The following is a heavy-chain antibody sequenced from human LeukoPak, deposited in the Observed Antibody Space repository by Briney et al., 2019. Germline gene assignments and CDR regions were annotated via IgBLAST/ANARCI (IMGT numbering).Heavy chain of an antibody. CDR3: AKNHNYYDSSGLSE. CDR2: ISYDGSNK. V-gene: IGHV3-30*18. J-gene: IGHJ4*02. CDR1: GFTFSSYG. D-gene: IGHD3-22*01. Sequence: PGRSLRLSCAASGFTFSSYGMHWVRQAPGKGLEWVAVISYDGSNKYYADSVKGRFTTSRDNSKNTLYLQMNSLRAEDTAVYYCAKNHNYYDSSGLSEWGQGTLVTVSS.